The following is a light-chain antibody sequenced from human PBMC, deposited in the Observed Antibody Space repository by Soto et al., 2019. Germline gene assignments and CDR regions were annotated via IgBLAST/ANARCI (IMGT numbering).Light chain of an antibody. V-gene: IGKV3-15*01. CDR1: QSVDIN. Sequence: EIVLTQSPSTLSVSPGERVTLSCRASQSVDINLAWYQQKPGQAPRLVIYGASTSATDMPGTFSGSGSGTEFTLPIDSLQSEDFAVYYCQQYNDWPPAFGGGTKVDIK. CDR3: QQYNDWPPA. J-gene: IGKJ4*01. CDR2: GAS.